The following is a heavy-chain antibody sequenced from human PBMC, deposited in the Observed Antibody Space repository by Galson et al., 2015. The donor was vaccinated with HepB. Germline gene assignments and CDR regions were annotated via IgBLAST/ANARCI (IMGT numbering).Heavy chain of an antibody. CDR2: ITWNSGTI. V-gene: IGHV3-9*01. Sequence: SLRLSCAASGFTFDDFAMHWVRRAPGKGLEWVSGITWNSGTIVYADSVKGRFTISRDNARDSLYLQMNDLRAEDTAFYFCAKDVVGSNLYYFDSWGQGTLVTVSS. D-gene: IGHD1-26*01. CDR1: GFTFDDFA. CDR3: AKDVVGSNLYYFDS. J-gene: IGHJ4*02.